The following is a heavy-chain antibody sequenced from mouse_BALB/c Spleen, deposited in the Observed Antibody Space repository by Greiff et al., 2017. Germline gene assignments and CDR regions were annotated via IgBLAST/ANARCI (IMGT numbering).Heavy chain of an antibody. Sequence: QVQLKESGAELARPGASVKLSCKASGYTFTSYWMQWVKQRPGQGLEWIGAIYPGDGDTRYTQKFKGKATLTADKSSSTAYMQLSSLASEDSAVYYCARRPLDYWGQGTTLTVAS. CDR1: GYTFTSYW. CDR2: IYPGDGDT. V-gene: IGHV1-87*01. J-gene: IGHJ2*01. CDR3: ARRPLDY.